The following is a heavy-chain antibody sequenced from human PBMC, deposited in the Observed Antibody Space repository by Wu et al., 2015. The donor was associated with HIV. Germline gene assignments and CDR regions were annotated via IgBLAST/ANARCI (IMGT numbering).Heavy chain of an antibody. CDR2: INPNSGGT. D-gene: IGHD3-10*01. CDR3: ARALWFGELLPTYGMDV. J-gene: IGHJ6*02. V-gene: IGHV1-2*02. Sequence: QVQLVQSGAEVKKPGASVKVSCKASGYTFTGYYMHWVRQAPGQGLEWMGWINPNSGGTNYAQKFQGRVTMTRDTSISTAYMELSRLRSDDTAVYYCARALWFGELLPTYGMDVWGQGTTVTVSS. CDR1: GYTFTGYY.